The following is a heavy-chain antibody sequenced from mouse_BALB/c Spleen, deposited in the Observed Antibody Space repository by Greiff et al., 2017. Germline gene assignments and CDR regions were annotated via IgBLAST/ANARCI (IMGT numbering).Heavy chain of an antibody. CDR2: IDPENGDT. V-gene: IGHV14-4*02. Sequence: VQLQQSGAELVRSGASVKLSCTASGFNIKDYYMHWVKQRPEQGLEWIGWIDPENGDTEYAPKFQGKATMTADTSSNTAYLQLSSLTSEDTAVYYCNRNRYPFGYWGQGTTLTVSS. CDR3: NRNRYPFGY. J-gene: IGHJ2*01. CDR1: GFNIKDYY. D-gene: IGHD2-14*01.